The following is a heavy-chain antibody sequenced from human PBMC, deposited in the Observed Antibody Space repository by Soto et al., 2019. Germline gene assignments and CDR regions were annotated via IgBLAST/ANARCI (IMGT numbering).Heavy chain of an antibody. CDR3: AKYGSLPYYYYYMDV. V-gene: IGHV3-23*01. D-gene: IGHD4-17*01. CDR2: ISGSGGST. J-gene: IGHJ6*03. CDR1: GFTFSSYA. Sequence: GGSLRLSCAASGFTFSSYAMSWVRQAPGKGLEWVSAISGSGGSTYYADSVKGRFTISRDNSKNTLYLQMNSLRAEDTAVYYCAKYGSLPYYYYYMDVWGKGTTVTVSS.